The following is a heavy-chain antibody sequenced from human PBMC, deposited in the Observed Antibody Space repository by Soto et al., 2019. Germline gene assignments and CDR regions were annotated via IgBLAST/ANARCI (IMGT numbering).Heavy chain of an antibody. CDR1: GYSFTSHY. CDR2: IYPGGVNI. D-gene: IGHD6-19*01. CDR3: VRHRGYSSGWPDY. J-gene: IGHJ4*02. V-gene: IGHV1-46*01. Sequence: ASVKVSCKAIGYSFTSHYMHWVRQAPGQGLEWMGTIYPGGVNIGYAQKFKGRVTMTKDTSTSTVYMELNSLTSEDTAVYYCVRHRGYSSGWPDYWGRGTLVTGLL.